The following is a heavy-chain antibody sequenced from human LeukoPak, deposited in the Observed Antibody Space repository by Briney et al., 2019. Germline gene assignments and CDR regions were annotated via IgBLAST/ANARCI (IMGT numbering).Heavy chain of an antibody. CDR3: AAQGGSGDLRY. Sequence: PGGSLRLSCVASGFTFSGFAMHWVRQAPGKGLEWVTVISYDGTNKYYADSVKGRFTISRDNSKNTLYLQMNSLRPEDTAVYYCAAQGGSGDLRYWGQGTLVTVSS. CDR1: GFTFSGFA. V-gene: IGHV3-30-3*01. D-gene: IGHD4-17*01. CDR2: ISYDGTNK. J-gene: IGHJ4*02.